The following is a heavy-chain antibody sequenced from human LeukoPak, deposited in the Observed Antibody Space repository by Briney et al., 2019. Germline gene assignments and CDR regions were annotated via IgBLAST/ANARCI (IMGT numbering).Heavy chain of an antibody. D-gene: IGHD3/OR15-3a*01. V-gene: IGHV4-59*08. Sequence: SETLSLTCTVSSDSINRDSWSWVRQPPGTGLEWIGNISYSGTTNYNPSLKRRVTMSVDTSKNQISLKLYSVTAADSAVYYCGRQHEAYGLAADYWGQGTLVTVSS. J-gene: IGHJ4*02. CDR3: GRQHEAYGLAADY. CDR1: SDSINRDS. CDR2: ISYSGTT.